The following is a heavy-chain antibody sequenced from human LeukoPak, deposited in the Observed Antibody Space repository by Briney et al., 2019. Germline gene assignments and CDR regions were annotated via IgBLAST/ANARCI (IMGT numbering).Heavy chain of an antibody. CDR2: IYYSRST. J-gene: IGHJ4*02. V-gene: IGHV4-59*01. D-gene: IGHD5-18*01. Sequence: SETLSLTCTVSGGSISSYYWSWIRQPPGKGVEWVGYIYYSRSTTYNPSLQSRVTISVDTSKNQFSLKLSSVTAADTAVYYCARFEAMVSPGFDYWGQGTLVTVSS. CDR1: GGSISSYY. CDR3: ARFEAMVSPGFDY.